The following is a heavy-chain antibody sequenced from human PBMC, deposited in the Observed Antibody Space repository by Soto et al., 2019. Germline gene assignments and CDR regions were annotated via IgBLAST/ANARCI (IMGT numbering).Heavy chain of an antibody. V-gene: IGHV3-66*01. CDR3: ARDIFGGAYDFLH. CDR1: GFRVSSLY. D-gene: IGHD3-3*01. CDR2: ISSGGSP. J-gene: IGHJ4*02. Sequence: ESVGGLVQPGGSLRLSCAASGFRVSSLYMTWVRQAPGKGLQWVAVISSGGSPYYADSVKGRFTISRDNSKNTLYLEMNSLRAEDTAVYYCARDIFGGAYDFLHGGQGTLVTVSS.